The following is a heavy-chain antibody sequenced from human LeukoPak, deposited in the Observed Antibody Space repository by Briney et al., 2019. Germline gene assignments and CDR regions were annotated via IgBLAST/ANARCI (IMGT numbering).Heavy chain of an antibody. Sequence: EASVKVSCKASGYTFTSYGISWVRQAPGQGLEWMGWISAYNGNTNYAQKLQGRVTMTPDTSTSTAYMELRSLRSDDTAVYYCARDRVIDIVVVPAAIRKGYDPWGQGTLVTVSS. CDR2: ISAYNGNT. J-gene: IGHJ5*02. CDR1: GYTFTSYG. D-gene: IGHD2-2*02. CDR3: ARDRVIDIVVVPAAIRKGYDP. V-gene: IGHV1-18*01.